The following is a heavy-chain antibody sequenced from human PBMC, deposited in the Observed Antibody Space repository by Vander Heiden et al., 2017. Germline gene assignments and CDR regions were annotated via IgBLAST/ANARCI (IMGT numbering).Heavy chain of an antibody. Sequence: EVPLLESGGGLVQPGGSLRLSCAASGFPFSTYAMGWVRQAPGKGLEWVSAIGPSADNTYYADSVKGRFTISRDNSKNTLYLQMNSLRAEDTAVYYCAKNLGSWLADYWGQGTLVTVSS. J-gene: IGHJ4*02. CDR3: AKNLGSWLADY. V-gene: IGHV3-23*01. CDR2: IGPSADNT. CDR1: GFPFSTYA. D-gene: IGHD5-12*01.